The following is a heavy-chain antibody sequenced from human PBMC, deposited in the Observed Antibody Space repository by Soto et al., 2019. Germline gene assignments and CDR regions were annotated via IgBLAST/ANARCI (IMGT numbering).Heavy chain of an antibody. V-gene: IGHV1-24*01. CDR1: GYTLTELS. D-gene: IGHD3-22*01. CDR3: ATVPSYYDSSGSLDY. CDR2: FDPEDGET. J-gene: IGHJ4*02. Sequence: ASVKVSCKVSGYTLTELSMHWVRQAPGKGLEWMGGFDPEDGETIYAQKFQGRVTMTEDTSTDTAYMELSSLRSEDTAVYYCATVPSYYDSSGSLDYWGQGTLVTVSS.